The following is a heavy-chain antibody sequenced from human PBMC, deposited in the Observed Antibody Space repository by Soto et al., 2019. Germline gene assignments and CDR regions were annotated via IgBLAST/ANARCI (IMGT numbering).Heavy chain of an antibody. Sequence: EVQLLESGGGLVQPGWSLRLSCAASGFTFSSYGMNWVRLAPGEGLEWVSTVSPAGTTLYADSVRGRFTISRDNSKSTVDLQMNGLRVDDTAIYYCVRSWAYWGRGTVVTVSS. J-gene: IGHJ4*02. D-gene: IGHD6-13*01. V-gene: IGHV3-23*01. CDR2: VSPAGTT. CDR3: VRSWAY. CDR1: GFTFSSYG.